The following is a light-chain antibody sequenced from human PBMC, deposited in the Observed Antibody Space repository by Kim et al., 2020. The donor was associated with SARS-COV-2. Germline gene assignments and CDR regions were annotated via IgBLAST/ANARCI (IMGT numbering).Light chain of an antibody. J-gene: IGLJ3*02. V-gene: IGLV3-21*02. CDR2: DDS. CDR1: NIGRKG. Sequence: APGETGRMTGGGNNIGRKGVRWCKRRPGQAPVLVIYDDSERRSGIPERFSGSNSGNTATLTISRVEAGDEADYSCQVWDSSSDERVCGGGTQLTVL. CDR3: QVWDSSSDERV.